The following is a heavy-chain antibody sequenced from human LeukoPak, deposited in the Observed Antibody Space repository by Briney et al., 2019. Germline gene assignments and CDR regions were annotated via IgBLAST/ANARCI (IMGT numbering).Heavy chain of an antibody. J-gene: IGHJ3*02. V-gene: IGHV3-23*01. D-gene: IGHD3-10*01. CDR3: AKNWVRGVITMRRYAFDI. Sequence: GGSLRLSCAASGFTFSSYAMSWVRQAPGKGLEWVSAISGSGGSTYYADSVKGRFTISRDNSKNTLYLQMNSLRAEDTAVYYCAKNWVRGVITMRRYAFDIWGQGTMVTVSS. CDR2: ISGSGGST. CDR1: GFTFSSYA.